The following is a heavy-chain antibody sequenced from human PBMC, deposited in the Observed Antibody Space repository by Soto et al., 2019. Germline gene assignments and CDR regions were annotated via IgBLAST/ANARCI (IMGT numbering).Heavy chain of an antibody. D-gene: IGHD1-26*01. CDR3: ARESSGSYLYNWFDP. V-gene: IGHV4-59*01. CDR2: IYYSGST. Sequence: SETLSLTCTVSGGSISSYYCSWIRQPPGKGLEWIGYIYYSGSTNYNPSLKSRVTISVDTSKNQFSLKLSSVAAADTAVYYCARESSGSYLYNWFDPWGQGTLVTVSS. J-gene: IGHJ5*02. CDR1: GGSISSYY.